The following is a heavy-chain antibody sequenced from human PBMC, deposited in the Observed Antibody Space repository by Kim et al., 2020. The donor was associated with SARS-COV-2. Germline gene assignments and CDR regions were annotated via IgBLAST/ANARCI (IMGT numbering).Heavy chain of an antibody. CDR3: ARVAIPASNIPHY. CDR2: INPNSGGT. J-gene: IGHJ4*02. Sequence: ASVKVSCKASGYTFIGYYMHWVRQAPGQGLEWMGWINPNSGGTNYAQKFQGRVTMTRDTSISTAYMELSRLRSDDTAVYYCARVAIPASNIPHYWGQGTLVTVSS. D-gene: IGHD2-2*02. CDR1: GYTFIGYY. V-gene: IGHV1-2*02.